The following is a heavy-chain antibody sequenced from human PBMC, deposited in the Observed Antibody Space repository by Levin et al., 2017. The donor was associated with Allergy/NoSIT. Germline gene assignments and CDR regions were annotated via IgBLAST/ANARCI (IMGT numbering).Heavy chain of an antibody. Sequence: ASVKVSCKASGYTFTSYYMHWVRQAPGQGLEWMGIINPSGGSTSYAQKFQGRVTMTRDTSTSTVYMELSSLRSEDTAVYYCARDRGYCSSTSCLYGMDVWGQGTTVTVSS. D-gene: IGHD2-2*01. CDR2: INPSGGST. CDR1: GYTFTSYY. J-gene: IGHJ6*02. V-gene: IGHV1-46*01. CDR3: ARDRGYCSSTSCLYGMDV.